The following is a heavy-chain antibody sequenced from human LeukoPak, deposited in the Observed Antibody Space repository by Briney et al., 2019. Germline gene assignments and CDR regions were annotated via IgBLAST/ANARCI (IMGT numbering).Heavy chain of an antibody. CDR2: INVGGETK. Sequence: PGGSLRLFCAASGFTFSIYEMDWVRQAPGKGLEWVSYINVGGETKTYAESVKGRFTISRDNAENSLYLQMNSLRAEDTAVYYCAGNQWGTRLHWGQGTLVTVSS. V-gene: IGHV3-48*03. D-gene: IGHD1-1*01. J-gene: IGHJ4*02. CDR1: GFTFSIYE. CDR3: AGNQWGTRLH.